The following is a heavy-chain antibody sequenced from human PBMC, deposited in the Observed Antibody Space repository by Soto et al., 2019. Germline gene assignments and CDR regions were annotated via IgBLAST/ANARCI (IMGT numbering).Heavy chain of an antibody. V-gene: IGHV3-23*01. Sequence: EVQLLESGGGLVQPGGSLRLSCVGSGFTFSEYDMTWVRQAPGKGLEWVSTVSKTGLTTYYADSVKGRFTISRDNSKNTLSLQMNSLRAEDTAIYYCARGGGYCTPTSCAIDSWGRGTPVTVSS. CDR2: VSKTGLTT. CDR1: GFTFSEYD. J-gene: IGHJ4*02. CDR3: ARGGGYCTPTSCAIDS. D-gene: IGHD2-8*01.